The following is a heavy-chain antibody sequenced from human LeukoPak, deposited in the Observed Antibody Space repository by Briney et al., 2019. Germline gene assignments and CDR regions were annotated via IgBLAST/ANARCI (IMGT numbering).Heavy chain of an antibody. V-gene: IGHV3-7*01. J-gene: IGHJ5*02. CDR3: ARVDWNYVFDP. CDR1: GFPFSSYW. D-gene: IGHD1-7*01. CDR2: IKQDGSEK. Sequence: GGSLRLSCAASGFPFSSYWMSWVRQAPGKGLEWVANIKQDGSEKYYVDSVKGQFTISRDDAKNSLYLQMNSLRAEDTAVYYCARVDWNYVFDPWGQGTLVTVSS.